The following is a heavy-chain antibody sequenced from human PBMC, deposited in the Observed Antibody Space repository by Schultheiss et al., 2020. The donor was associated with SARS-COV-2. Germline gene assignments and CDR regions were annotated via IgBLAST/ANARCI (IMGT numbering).Heavy chain of an antibody. CDR2: INPSGGST. D-gene: IGHD1-26*01. J-gene: IGHJ4*02. Sequence: GESLKISCKASGYTFTSYYMHWVRQAPGQGLEWMGIINPSGGSTSYAQKFQGRVTMTRDTSTSTVYMELSSLRSEDTAVYYCARDGLRKGSYVDYWGQGTLVTVSS. CDR3: ARDGLRKGSYVDY. V-gene: IGHV1-46*01. CDR1: GYTFTSYY.